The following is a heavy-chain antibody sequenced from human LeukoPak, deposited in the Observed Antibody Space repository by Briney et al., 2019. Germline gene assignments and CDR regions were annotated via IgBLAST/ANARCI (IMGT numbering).Heavy chain of an antibody. Sequence: PSETLSLTCTVSGGSISSSSYYWGWIRQPPGKGLEWIGSIYYSGSTYYNPSLKSRVTISVDTSKNQFSLKLSSVTAADTAVYYCARDLGYSSSEWFDPWGQGTLVTVSS. V-gene: IGHV4-39*07. D-gene: IGHD6-6*01. J-gene: IGHJ5*02. CDR2: IYYSGST. CDR3: ARDLGYSSSEWFDP. CDR1: GGSISSSSYY.